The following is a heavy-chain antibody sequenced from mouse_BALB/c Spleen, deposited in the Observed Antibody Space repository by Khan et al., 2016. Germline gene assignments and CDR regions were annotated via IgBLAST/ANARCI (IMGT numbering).Heavy chain of an antibody. CDR2: ISYGANN. CDR1: GYSITSGYY. V-gene: IGHV3-6*02. J-gene: IGHJ4*01. CDR3: DRLRRVSAMDS. Sequence: EVQLQESGPGLVKPSQSLSLTCSVTGYSITSGYYWNWIRQFPGNNLEWMGYISYGANNNYNPTLKNRISIARDTSQNQFFLKLNSVTTDDNATYYCDRLRRVSAMDSLSQGTSVTVSS. D-gene: IGHD2-12*01.